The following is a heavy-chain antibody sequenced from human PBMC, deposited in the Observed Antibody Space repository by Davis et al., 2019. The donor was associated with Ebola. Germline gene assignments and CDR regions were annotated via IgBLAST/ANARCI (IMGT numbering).Heavy chain of an antibody. J-gene: IGHJ4*02. CDR2: IRSKAYGGTT. V-gene: IGHV3-49*04. CDR3: TREEGGATLL. CDR1: GFTFGDYA. Sequence: GESLKIPCTGSGFTFGDYAMSWVRQAPGKGLEWVGFIRSKAYGGTTEYAASVKGRFTISRDDSKSIAYLQMNSLKTEDTAVYYCTREEGGATLLWGQGTLVTVSS. D-gene: IGHD2-15*01.